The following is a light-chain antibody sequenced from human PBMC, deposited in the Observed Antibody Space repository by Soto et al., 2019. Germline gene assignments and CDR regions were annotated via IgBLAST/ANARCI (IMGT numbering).Light chain of an antibody. CDR3: SSYTSSSTRD. CDR1: SSDVGGYNY. Sequence: QLVLTQPASVSGSPGQSITISCTGTSSDVGGYNYVSWYQQHPGKAPKLMIYEVSNWPSGVSNRFSGSKSGNTASLTISGLQAEDEADYYCSSYTSSSTRDFGTGTKLTVL. CDR2: EVS. J-gene: IGLJ1*01. V-gene: IGLV2-14*01.